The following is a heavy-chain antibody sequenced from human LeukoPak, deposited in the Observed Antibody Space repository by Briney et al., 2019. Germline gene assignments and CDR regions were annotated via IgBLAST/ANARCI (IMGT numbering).Heavy chain of an antibody. D-gene: IGHD3-16*01. CDR1: GFTFTDYW. J-gene: IGHJ4*02. Sequence: GGSLRLSWAASGFTFTDYWIHWVRQAPGKGLVWVSIINTDTRGTYYADSVKGRFTISRDNAKNTLYLQMNSLRAEDTAVYYWARAGAYHLDNWGQGTLVTVSS. CDR3: ARAGAYHLDN. CDR2: INTDTRGT. V-gene: IGHV3-74*01.